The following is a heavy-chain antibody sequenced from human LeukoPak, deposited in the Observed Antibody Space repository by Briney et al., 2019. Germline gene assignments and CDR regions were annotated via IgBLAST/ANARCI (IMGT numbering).Heavy chain of an antibody. V-gene: IGHV1-69*13. CDR2: IIPIFGTA. J-gene: IGHJ4*02. D-gene: IGHD3-22*01. CDR3: ARLPSYYDSSGYYYYFDY. CDR1: GGTFSSYA. Sequence: ASVKVSCKASGGTFSSYAISWVRQAPGQGLEWMGGIIPIFGTANYAQKFQGRVTITADESTSTAYMELSSLRSEDTAVYYCARLPSYYDSSGYYYYFDYWGQGTQVTVSS.